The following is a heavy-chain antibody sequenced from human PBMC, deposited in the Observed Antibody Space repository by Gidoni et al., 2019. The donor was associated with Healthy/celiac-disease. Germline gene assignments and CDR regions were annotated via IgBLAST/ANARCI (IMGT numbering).Heavy chain of an antibody. D-gene: IGHD1-26*01. CDR3: AKDRSAVGGASCYGMDV. J-gene: IGHJ6*02. V-gene: IGHV3-30*18. CDR2: ISYDGSNK. CDR1: GFTFSSYG. Sequence: QVQLVESGGGVVHPGRSLRLSCAASGFTFSSYGMHWVRQAPGKGLEWVAVISYDGSNKYYADSVKGRFTISRDNSKNTLYLQMNSLRAEDTAVYYCAKDRSAVGGASCYGMDVWGQGTTVTVSS.